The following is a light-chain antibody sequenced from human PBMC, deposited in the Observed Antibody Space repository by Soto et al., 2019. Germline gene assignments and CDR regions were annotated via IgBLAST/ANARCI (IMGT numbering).Light chain of an antibody. CDR3: TSYAGDTSLGV. V-gene: IGLV2-8*01. CDR2: EVS. J-gene: IGLJ3*02. Sequence: QSVLTQPRSASGSPGQSVTISCTGTSSDVGGYNYVSWYQQHPGKAPKLMIYEVSKRPSGVPDRFSGSKSGNTASLTVSGLQAEDEADYYCTSYAGDTSLGVLGGGTKLTVL. CDR1: SSDVGGYNY.